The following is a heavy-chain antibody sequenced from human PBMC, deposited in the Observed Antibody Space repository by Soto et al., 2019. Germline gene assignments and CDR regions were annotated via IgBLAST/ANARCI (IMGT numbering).Heavy chain of an antibody. J-gene: IGHJ6*02. CDR3: ARDVRGHYYGSGRPHLYYYYGMDV. D-gene: IGHD3-10*01. CDR2: INPNSGGT. Sequence: QVQLVQSGAEVKKPGASVKVSCKASGYTFTGYYMHWVRQAPGQGLEWMGWINPNSGGTNYAQKFQGWVTMTRDTSISTAYMELSRLRSDDTAVYYCARDVRGHYYGSGRPHLYYYYGMDVWGQGTTVTVSS. CDR1: GYTFTGYY. V-gene: IGHV1-2*04.